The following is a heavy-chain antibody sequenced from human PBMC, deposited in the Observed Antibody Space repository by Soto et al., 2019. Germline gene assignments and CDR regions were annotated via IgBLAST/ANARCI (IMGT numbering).Heavy chain of an antibody. CDR2: ISGDSGNT. CDR3: ARDGVAAGNINFDY. V-gene: IGHV1-3*01. CDR1: A. D-gene: IGHD6-19*01. J-gene: IGHJ4*01. Sequence: AMHWARQDKGQRLEWMGGISGDSGNTKYSPKLQDRVTITRDTSASTAYMELSSLRSKDTALYYCARDGVAAGNINFDYWGQGTLVTVSS.